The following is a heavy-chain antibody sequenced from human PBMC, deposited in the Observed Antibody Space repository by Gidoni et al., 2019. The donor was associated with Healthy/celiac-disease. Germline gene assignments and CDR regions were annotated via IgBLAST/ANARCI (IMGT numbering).Heavy chain of an antibody. J-gene: IGHJ4*02. Sequence: QVQLVESGGGVVQPGRSLRLSCAASGFPFRSHARPWVRQAPGKGLEWVAVISYDGSNKYYADSVKGRFTISRDNSKNTLYLQMNSLRAEDTAVYYCARSGEVKQLVRGGLDYWGQGTLVTVSS. CDR2: ISYDGSNK. D-gene: IGHD6-13*01. CDR3: ARSGEVKQLVRGGLDY. V-gene: IGHV3-30*04. CDR1: GFPFRSHA.